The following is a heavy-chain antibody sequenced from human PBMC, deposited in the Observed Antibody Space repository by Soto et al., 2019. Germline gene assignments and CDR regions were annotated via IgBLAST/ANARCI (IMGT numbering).Heavy chain of an antibody. CDR1: GYTFNRYA. V-gene: IGHV1-3*04. Sequence: ASVKVSCKASGYTFNRYAIHWVRQAPGQSLEWMGWINTDNGKTKYSQTFQDRVTITRDTSASTAYMELSSLRAEDTAVYYCAKDLVGSSSWAHFDYWGQRTLVSVSS. D-gene: IGHD6-13*01. CDR3: AKDLVGSSSWAHFDY. J-gene: IGHJ4*02. CDR2: INTDNGKT.